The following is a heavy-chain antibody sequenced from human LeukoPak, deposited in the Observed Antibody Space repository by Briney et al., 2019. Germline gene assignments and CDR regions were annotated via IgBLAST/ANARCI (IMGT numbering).Heavy chain of an antibody. Sequence: GGSLKLSCAASGFNFSGSDVHWVRQASGKGLEGVGRIRSKANSYGTAYFESVNGRFSISRDDSKNTSYLQLNSLKSEDTAVYFCTQWAYVAPMGVWGQGTTVIVSS. V-gene: IGHV3-73*01. CDR3: TQWAYVAPMGV. CDR1: GFNFSGSD. CDR2: IRSKANSYGT. J-gene: IGHJ6*02. D-gene: IGHD2-8*01.